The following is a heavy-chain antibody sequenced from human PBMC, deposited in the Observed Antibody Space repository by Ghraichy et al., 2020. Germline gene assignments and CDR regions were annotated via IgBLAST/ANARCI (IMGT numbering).Heavy chain of an antibody. CDR1: GYSFTSYW. J-gene: IGHJ3*02. CDR2: IYPGDSDT. CDR3: ARLLYPARDAFDI. D-gene: IGHD2-8*01. Sequence: GESLNISCKGSGYSFTSYWIGWVRQMPGKGLEWMGIIYPGDSDTRYSPSFQGQVTTSADKSISTAYLQWSSLKASDTAMYYCARLLYPARDAFDIWGQGTMVTVSS. V-gene: IGHV5-51*01.